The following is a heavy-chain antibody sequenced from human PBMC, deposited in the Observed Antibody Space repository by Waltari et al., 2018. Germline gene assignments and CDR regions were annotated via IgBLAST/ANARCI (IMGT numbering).Heavy chain of an antibody. D-gene: IGHD4-17*01. J-gene: IGHJ4*02. Sequence: QLQLQESGPGLVNPSETLSLTCTVSDASISSSAYYWGWIRQPPGKGLEWIETIYYRGGTYYNPSLKSRVTISIDTSNDQLFLKLRSMTAADTALYYCARVGPRTTMTTRRLFDYWGQGTLVTVSS. CDR3: ARVGPRTTMTTRRLFDY. CDR1: DASISSSAYY. CDR2: IYYRGGT. V-gene: IGHV4-39*07.